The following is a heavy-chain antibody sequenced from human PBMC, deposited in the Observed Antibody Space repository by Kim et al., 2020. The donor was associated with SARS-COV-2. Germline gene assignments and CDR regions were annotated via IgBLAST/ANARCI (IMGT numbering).Heavy chain of an antibody. Sequence: QKVQGRVTMTRNTSISTAYMELSSLRSEDTAVYYCAGGRWGGSGRAPFDPWGQGTLVTVSS. CDR3: AGGRWGGSGRAPFDP. V-gene: IGHV1-8*01. J-gene: IGHJ5*02. D-gene: IGHD3-10*01.